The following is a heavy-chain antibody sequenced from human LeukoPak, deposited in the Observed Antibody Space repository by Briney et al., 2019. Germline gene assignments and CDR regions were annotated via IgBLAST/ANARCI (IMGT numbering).Heavy chain of an antibody. Sequence: SGGSLRLSCAASGFTFSSYAMSWVRQAPGKGLEWVSAISGSGGSTYYADSVKGRFTISRDNSKNTLYLQMNSLRAEDTAVYYCAKDLSVSTVFDYWGQGTLVTVSS. D-gene: IGHD4-17*01. CDR3: AKDLSVSTVFDY. V-gene: IGHV3-23*01. CDR1: GFTFSSYA. J-gene: IGHJ4*02. CDR2: ISGSGGST.